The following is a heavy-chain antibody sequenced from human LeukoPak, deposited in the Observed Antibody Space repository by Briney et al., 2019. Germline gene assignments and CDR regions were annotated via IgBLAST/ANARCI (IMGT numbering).Heavy chain of an antibody. CDR3: TRRGGGYEFDY. Sequence: GGSLRLSCAASGFDFYRYALHWVRQAPGKGLEWVAVISFDGSTKYYADPVKGRFTISRDNSKNTLYLQMNGLRTEDTAMYYCTRRGGGYEFDYWGQGTLVTVSS. J-gene: IGHJ4*02. CDR2: ISFDGSTK. V-gene: IGHV3-30-3*01. D-gene: IGHD5-12*01. CDR1: GFDFYRYA.